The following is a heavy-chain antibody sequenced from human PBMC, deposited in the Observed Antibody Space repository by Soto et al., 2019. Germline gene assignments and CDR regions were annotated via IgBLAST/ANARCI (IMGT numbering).Heavy chain of an antibody. J-gene: IGHJ4*02. V-gene: IGHV3-48*03. CDR3: VRFGGAAAGPGDY. CDR2: ISSGGTTI. Sequence: GGSLRLSCVASEFTFSSYEMNWVRQAPGKGLEWVSYISSGGTTIYYTDSVKGRFTISRDNAKKSLYLQMNSLRAEDTAVYYCVRFGGAAAGPGDYWGQGTLVTVSS. D-gene: IGHD6-13*01. CDR1: EFTFSSYE.